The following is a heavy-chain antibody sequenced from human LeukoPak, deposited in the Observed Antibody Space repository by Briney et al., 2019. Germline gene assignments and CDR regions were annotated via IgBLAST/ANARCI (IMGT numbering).Heavy chain of an antibody. CDR2: INTNTGNP. V-gene: IGHV7-4-1*02. D-gene: IGHD3-22*01. J-gene: IGHJ4*02. Sequence: GASVKVSCKASGYTFTSYAMNWVRQAPGQGLEWMGWINTNTGNPTYAQGFTGRFVFSLDTSVSTAYLQISSLKAEDTAVYYCARVHPEYYDSSGYPIFDFWGQGTLVTVSS. CDR1: GYTFTSYA. CDR3: ARVHPEYYDSSGYPIFDF.